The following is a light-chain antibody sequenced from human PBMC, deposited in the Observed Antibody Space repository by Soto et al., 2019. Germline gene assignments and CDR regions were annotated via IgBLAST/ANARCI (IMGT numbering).Light chain of an antibody. CDR3: QKYNSAPLT. Sequence: DLQMTQSPSTLSGAVGDRFTITCRASLPISNYLAWYQQKKGKIPNLLIYAESTLQEGVPSRLSGSGSGTDLNLTISRLQPEDVAAYYCQKYNSAPLTCGGGTKVDIK. CDR1: LPISNY. J-gene: IGKJ4*01. CDR2: AES. V-gene: IGKV1-27*01.